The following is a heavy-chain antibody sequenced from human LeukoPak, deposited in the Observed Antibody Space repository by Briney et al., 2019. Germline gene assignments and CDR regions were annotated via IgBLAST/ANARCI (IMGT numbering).Heavy chain of an antibody. CDR3: ARGWYYGSGADY. J-gene: IGHJ4*02. Sequence: GGSLRLSCAASGFTFDDYAMHWVRQAPGKGLEWVSGISWNSGSIGYADSVKSRFTISRDNAKNSLYLQMNSLRAEDTALYYCARGWYYGSGADYWGQGTLVTVSS. D-gene: IGHD3-10*01. CDR2: ISWNSGSI. CDR1: GFTFDDYA. V-gene: IGHV3-9*01.